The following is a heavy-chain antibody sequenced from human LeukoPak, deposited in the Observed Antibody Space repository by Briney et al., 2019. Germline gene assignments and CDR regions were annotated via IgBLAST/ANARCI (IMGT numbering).Heavy chain of an antibody. CDR1: GYTFSNYY. D-gene: IGHD4-11*01. CDR3: ANDYRGDGMDV. J-gene: IGHJ6*02. Sequence: ASVKVSCKASGYTFSNYYMHWVRQAPGQGLEWMGIINPRGDWSAYAQNLQGRVTLTRDTSTSTVYMELSSLRSDDTAVYYCANDYRGDGMDVWGQGTTVTVSS. V-gene: IGHV1-46*01. CDR2: INPRGDWS.